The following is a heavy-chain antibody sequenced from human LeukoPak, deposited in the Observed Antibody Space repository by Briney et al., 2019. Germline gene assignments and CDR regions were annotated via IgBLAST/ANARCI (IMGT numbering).Heavy chain of an antibody. D-gene: IGHD3-16*02. V-gene: IGHV3-23*01. CDR3: AKSVMSTFGGVIGAFDI. Sequence: GGSLRLSCAASGFTFSSYAMSWVRQAPGKGLEWVSAISGSGGSTYNADSVKGRFTISRDNSKNTLYLQMNSLRAEATAVYYCAKSVMSTFGGVIGAFDIWGQGTMVTVSS. CDR2: ISGSGGST. CDR1: GFTFSSYA. J-gene: IGHJ3*02.